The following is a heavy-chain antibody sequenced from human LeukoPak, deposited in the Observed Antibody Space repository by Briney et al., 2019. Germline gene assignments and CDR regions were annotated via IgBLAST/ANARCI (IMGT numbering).Heavy chain of an antibody. CDR3: ARDRIYGSGSDHFDY. CDR1: GYSIRSGYY. D-gene: IGHD3-10*01. J-gene: IGHJ4*02. CDR2: IYHSGGT. V-gene: IGHV4-38-2*02. Sequence: SETLSLTCTVSGYSIRSGYYWGCIRQPPGKGLEWIGSIYHSGGTYYNPSLKSRVTISVDTSKNQFSLKLSSVTAADTAVYYCARDRIYGSGSDHFDYWGQGTLVTVSS.